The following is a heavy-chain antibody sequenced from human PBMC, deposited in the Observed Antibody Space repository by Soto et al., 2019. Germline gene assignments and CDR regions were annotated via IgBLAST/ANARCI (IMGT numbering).Heavy chain of an antibody. Sequence: GGSLRLSCAASGFIFRNAWMSWVRQAPGKGLEWVGRIKSKSSGGTTDYAAPVEGRVTITRDDSKSILYLQMTSLTVEDTAVYFCTSEKGWRQSPLDSWGQG. CDR3: TSEKGWRQSPLDS. V-gene: IGHV3-15*01. D-gene: IGHD4-4*01. J-gene: IGHJ5*01. CDR1: GFIFRNAW. CDR2: IKSKSSGGTT.